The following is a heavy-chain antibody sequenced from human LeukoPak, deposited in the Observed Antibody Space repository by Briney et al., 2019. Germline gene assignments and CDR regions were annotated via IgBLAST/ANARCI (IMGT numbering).Heavy chain of an antibody. J-gene: IGHJ2*01. D-gene: IGHD2-21*02. CDR1: GFSISSGYY. V-gene: IGHV4-38-2*02. Sequence: PSETLSLTCAVSGFSISSGYYWGWIRQPPGKGLEYIGSIYRSGNTYYNPSLKSRVTIPVDTSKNQFFLKLSSVTAADTAVYYCARDWVVTSYWYFDLWGRGTLVTVSS. CDR2: IYRSGNT. CDR3: ARDWVVTSYWYFDL.